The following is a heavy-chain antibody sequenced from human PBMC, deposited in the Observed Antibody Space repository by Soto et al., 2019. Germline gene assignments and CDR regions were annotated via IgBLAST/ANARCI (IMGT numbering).Heavy chain of an antibody. CDR3: AKNILTVYHRGPSDY. Sequence: PGGSLRLSCAASGFTFNSYAMSWVRQAPGKGLEWISVISGSDGTTYYADSVKGRFTISRDNSKNTLYLQMNSLRAEDTAVYYCAKNILTVYHRGPSDYWGQGTLVTVSS. CDR2: ISGSDGTT. J-gene: IGHJ4*02. D-gene: IGHD3-9*01. V-gene: IGHV3-23*01. CDR1: GFTFNSYA.